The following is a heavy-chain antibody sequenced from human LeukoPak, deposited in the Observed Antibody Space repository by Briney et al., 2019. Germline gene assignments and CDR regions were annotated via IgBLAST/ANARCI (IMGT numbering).Heavy chain of an antibody. J-gene: IGHJ4*02. CDR3: ARKYCRSSSCYVALDY. Sequence: GESLKISCKGSGYSFNSYWIGWVRQMPGKGLEWMGIIYPGDSDTRYSPSFQGQVTISADKSIDTAYLQWSSLKASDTAMYYCARKYCRSSSCYVALDYWGQGTLVTVSS. D-gene: IGHD2-2*01. CDR1: GYSFNSYW. V-gene: IGHV5-51*01. CDR2: IYPGDSDT.